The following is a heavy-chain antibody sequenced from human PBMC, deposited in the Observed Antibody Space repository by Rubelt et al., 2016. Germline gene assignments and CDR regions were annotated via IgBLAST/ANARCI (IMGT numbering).Heavy chain of an antibody. Sequence: GGGLVQPGGSLRLSCAASGFTFSTYAMTWVRQAPGKGLEWVSGLSGSGATTYYPASVKCRFTISRDNSKKTLYLQMNSLRVAETAKYYWAKTYRWELLRGRPNWFDSWGQGTLVTVSS. V-gene: IGHV3-23*01. CDR1: GFTFSTYA. D-gene: IGHD1-26*01. J-gene: IGHJ5*01. CDR2: LSGSGATT. CDR3: AKTYRWELLRGRPNWFDS.